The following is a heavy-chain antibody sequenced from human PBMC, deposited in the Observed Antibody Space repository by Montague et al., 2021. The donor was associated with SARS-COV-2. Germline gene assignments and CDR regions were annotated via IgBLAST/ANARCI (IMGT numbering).Heavy chain of an antibody. J-gene: IGHJ4*02. D-gene: IGHD6-13*01. CDR3: ARDVGWYSSSWFDY. CDR1: GGSISSGGYY. V-gene: IGHV4-31*03. CDR2: IYYSGST. Sequence: TLSLTCTVSGGSISSGGYYWSWIRQHPGKGLEWIGYIYYSGSTXYNPSLKSRVTISVDTSKNQFSLKLSSVTAADTAVYYCARDVGWYSSSWFDYWGQGTLATVSS.